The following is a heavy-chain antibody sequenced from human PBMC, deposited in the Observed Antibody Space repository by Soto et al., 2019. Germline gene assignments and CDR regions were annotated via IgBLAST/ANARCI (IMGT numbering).Heavy chain of an antibody. D-gene: IGHD5-18*01. J-gene: IGHJ4*02. CDR2: IYGGGST. Sequence: EVQLVESGGGLVQPGGSLRLSCAASGVTVCSNYMSWVRQAPGRGLEWVSVIYGGGSTYYADSVKGRFTISRDNSKNTLYLQMNSLRAEDTAVYYCARHGYNYGGGYFDYWGQGTLVTVSS. V-gene: IGHV3-66*04. CDR3: ARHGYNYGGGYFDY. CDR1: GVTVCSNY.